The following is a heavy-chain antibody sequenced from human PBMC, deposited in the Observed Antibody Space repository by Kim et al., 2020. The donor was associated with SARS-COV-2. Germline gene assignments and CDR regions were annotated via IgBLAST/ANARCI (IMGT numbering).Heavy chain of an antibody. CDR3: ARDYPSYDYVWGSYRCGAFDI. V-gene: IGHV3-33*01. CDR2: IWYDGSNK. CDR1: GFTFSSYG. J-gene: IGHJ3*02. Sequence: GGSLRLSCAASGFTFSSYGMHWVRQAPGKGLEWVAVIWYDGSNKYYADSVKGRFTISRDNSKNTLYLQMNSLRAEDTAVYYCARDYPSYDYVWGSYRCGAFDIWGQGTMVTVSS. D-gene: IGHD3-16*02.